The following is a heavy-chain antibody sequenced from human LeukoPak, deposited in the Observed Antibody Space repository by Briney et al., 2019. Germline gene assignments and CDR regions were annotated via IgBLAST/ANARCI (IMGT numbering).Heavy chain of an antibody. CDR3: ARDPHIAAAVYYYYMDV. J-gene: IGHJ6*03. V-gene: IGHV1-18*01. CDR2: FNAYNGNT. CDR1: GYTFTSYI. D-gene: IGHD6-13*01. Sequence: GASVKVSCKASGYTFTSYIISWVRQAPGQGLEWMGWFNAYNGNTDYAQRVQGRVTMTTDTSTSTAYMELRSLRSDDTAVYYCARDPHIAAAVYYYYMDVWGKGTPVTVSS.